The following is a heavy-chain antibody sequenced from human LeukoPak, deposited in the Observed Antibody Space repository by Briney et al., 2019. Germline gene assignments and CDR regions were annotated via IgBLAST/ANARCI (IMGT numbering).Heavy chain of an antibody. CDR2: INHSGST. V-gene: IGHV4-34*01. Sequence: KPSETLSLTCAVYGGSFSGYYWSWIRHPPGQGLEWIGEINHSGSTNYNPSLTSRVTISVDTSKNQFSLKLSSVAAADSAVYCGARGVRRGASFRFDPWGQGTLVTVSS. J-gene: IGHJ5*02. D-gene: IGHD4/OR15-4a*01. CDR1: GGSFSGYY. CDR3: ARGVRRGASFRFDP.